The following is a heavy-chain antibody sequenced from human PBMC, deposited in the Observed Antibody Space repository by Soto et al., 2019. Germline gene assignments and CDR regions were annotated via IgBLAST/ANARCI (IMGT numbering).Heavy chain of an antibody. V-gene: IGHV4-30-2*01. CDR2: ISPSGSP. J-gene: IGHJ5*02. CDR1: GGSVNSGGYS. D-gene: IGHD2-8*01. CDR3: TRGVLA. Sequence: QVQLQESGSRLVRPSQTVSLTCSVSGGSVNSGGYSWSWIRQPPGKGLEWIGYISPSGSPAYNPSLKSRVTISVDRSNNQISLELSSVTAADTAVYYCTRGVLAWGPGTRVTVAS.